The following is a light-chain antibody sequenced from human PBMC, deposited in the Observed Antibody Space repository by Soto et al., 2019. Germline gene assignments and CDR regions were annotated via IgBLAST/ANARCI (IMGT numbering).Light chain of an antibody. CDR2: GNS. V-gene: IGLV1-40*01. CDR3: QSYDTPVYV. Sequence: QSVLTQPPSVSGAPGQRVTISCTGSSSNIGAGYGVHWYQQLPGAAPKLLIYGNSNRPSGVPDRFSGSRSGTSASLAITGLQHEDEADYYCQSYDTPVYVFGGGTKVTVL. J-gene: IGLJ1*01. CDR1: SSNIGAGYG.